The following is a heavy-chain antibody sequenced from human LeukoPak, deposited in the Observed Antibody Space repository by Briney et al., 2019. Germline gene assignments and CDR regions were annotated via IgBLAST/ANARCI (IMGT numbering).Heavy chain of an antibody. V-gene: IGHV1-18*04. Sequence: GAAVTVSFKASGYTFTSYGISWVRQAPGQGREWMGWISAYNGNTNYAQKLQGRVTMTTDTSTSTAYMELRSLRSDDTAVYYCARDRRGAILDYWGQGTLVTVSS. CDR1: GYTFTSYG. CDR2: ISAYNGNT. CDR3: ARDRRGAILDY. J-gene: IGHJ4*02. D-gene: IGHD3-16*02.